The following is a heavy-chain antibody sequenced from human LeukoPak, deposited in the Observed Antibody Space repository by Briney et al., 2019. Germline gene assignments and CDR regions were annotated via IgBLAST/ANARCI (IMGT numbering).Heavy chain of an antibody. J-gene: IGHJ4*02. D-gene: IGHD3-22*01. CDR1: GFTFSSFA. Sequence: PGGSLRLSCAAAGFTFSSFAMHWVRQAPGKGLEWVAVISYDGSNKYYAASVRGRLTISRDNSNNTLFLHMNSLRAEDTAVYYCATINYYDSSGYYAVHDYWGQGTLVTVSS. CDR3: ATINYYDSSGYYAVHDY. V-gene: IGHV3-30*04. CDR2: ISYDGSNK.